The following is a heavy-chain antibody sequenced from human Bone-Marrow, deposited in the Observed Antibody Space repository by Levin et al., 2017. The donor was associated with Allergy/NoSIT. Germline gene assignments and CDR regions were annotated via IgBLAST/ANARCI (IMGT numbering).Heavy chain of an antibody. CDR2: ISWNGDNI. Sequence: LSLTCAASGYRFDDFTMHWVRQVPGKGLEWVSGISWNGDNIDYADSVQGRFTISRDNAKNSLYLQMNSLIPGDTALYYCAMDLGRFWGQGTLVTVSS. J-gene: IGHJ4*02. D-gene: IGHD3-16*01. V-gene: IGHV3-9*01. CDR1: GYRFDDFT. CDR3: AMDLGRF.